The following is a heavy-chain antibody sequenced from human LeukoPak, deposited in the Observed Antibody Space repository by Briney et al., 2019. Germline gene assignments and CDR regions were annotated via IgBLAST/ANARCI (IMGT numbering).Heavy chain of an antibody. J-gene: IGHJ3*02. CDR3: ARDQFLGWLSAAFDI. V-gene: IGHV3-21*01. CDR2: IGGRGGST. CDR1: GFRFSDFT. D-gene: IGHD3-3*01. Sequence: GGSLRLSCAASGFRFSDFTMTWVRQPPGKGPEWVSAIGGRGGSTYYADSVGGRFTISRDNAKNSLYLQMNSLRAEDTAVYYCARDQFLGWLSAAFDIWGQGTMVTVSS.